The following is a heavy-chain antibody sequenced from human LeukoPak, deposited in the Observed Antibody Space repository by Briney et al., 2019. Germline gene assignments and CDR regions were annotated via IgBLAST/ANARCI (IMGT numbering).Heavy chain of an antibody. V-gene: IGHV1-46*01. CDR1: GYTFTSYY. D-gene: IGHD3-3*01. CDR2: INPSGGST. CDR3: ARVGVAYISSYDFDY. J-gene: IGHJ4*02. Sequence: ASVKVSCKASGYTFTSYYMHWVRQAPGQGLEWMGIINPSGGSTSYAQKFQGRVTMTRDTSTSTAYMELSSLRSEDTAVYYCARVGVAYISSYDFDYWGQGTLVTVSS.